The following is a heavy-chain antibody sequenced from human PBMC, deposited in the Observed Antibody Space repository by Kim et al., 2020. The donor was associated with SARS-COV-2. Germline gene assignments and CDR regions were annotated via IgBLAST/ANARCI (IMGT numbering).Heavy chain of an antibody. V-gene: IGHV3-33*06. J-gene: IGHJ4*01. CDR2: IWYDGSNK. Sequence: GGSLRLSCAASGFTFSAYAMHWVRQAPDKGLEWVAAIWYDGSNKFYADSVKGRFTISRYNSKNTLFLQVNSLRAEDTAVYYCAKDGDSSGCPNYFDYWG. D-gene: IGHD3-22*01. CDR1: GFTFSAYA. CDR3: AKDGDSSGCPNYFDY.